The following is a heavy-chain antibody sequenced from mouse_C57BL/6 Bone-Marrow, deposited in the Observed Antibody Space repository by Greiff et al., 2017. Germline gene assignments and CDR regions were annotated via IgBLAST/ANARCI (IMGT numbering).Heavy chain of an antibody. D-gene: IGHD2-13*01. V-gene: IGHV5-6*01. CDR3: ARRVIYWYFDV. Sequence: EVHLVESGGDLVKPGGSLKLSCAASGFTFSSYGMSWVRQTPDKRLEWVATISSGGSYPYYPDSGQGRFTISRDNAKNTLYLQMSSLKSEDTAMYYCARRVIYWYFDVWGTGTTVTVSS. CDR1: GFTFSSYG. J-gene: IGHJ1*03. CDR2: ISSGGSYP.